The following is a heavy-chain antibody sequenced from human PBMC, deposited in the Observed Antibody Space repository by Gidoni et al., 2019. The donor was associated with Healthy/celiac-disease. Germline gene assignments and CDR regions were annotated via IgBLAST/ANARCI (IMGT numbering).Heavy chain of an antibody. D-gene: IGHD2-21*02. CDR3: ARGGDIVVVTAILSYFDY. Sequence: QLHLQQWGHGLLRPSETLSPPCAASGGSFIASSWSCIRQPPGKGLEWIGEINHSGSTDYNPSLKSRVTISVDTSKNQFSLKLSSVTAADTAVYYCARGGDIVVVTAILSYFDYWGQGTLVTVSS. CDR1: GGSFIASS. J-gene: IGHJ4*02. CDR2: INHSGST. V-gene: IGHV4-34*01.